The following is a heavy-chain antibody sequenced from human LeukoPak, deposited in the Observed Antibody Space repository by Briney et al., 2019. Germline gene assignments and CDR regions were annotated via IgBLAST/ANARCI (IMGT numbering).Heavy chain of an antibody. CDR2: IYYSGST. V-gene: IGHV4-39*01. CDR3: ARHVNADGSGSFFDY. J-gene: IGHJ4*02. D-gene: IGHD3-10*01. Sequence: SETLSLICTVSGGSINSSSYYWGWIRQPPGKGLEWIGSIYYSGSTYYNPSLKSRVTISVDTSKNQFSLKLSSVTAADTAVYYCARHVNADGSGSFFDYWGQGTLVTVSS. CDR1: GGSINSSSYY.